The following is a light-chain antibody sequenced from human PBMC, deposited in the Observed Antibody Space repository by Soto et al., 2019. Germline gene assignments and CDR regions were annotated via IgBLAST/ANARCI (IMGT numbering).Light chain of an antibody. V-gene: IGLV2-8*01. Sequence: QSALTQPPSASGSPGQSVTISCTGTSNDVGGYNFVSWFQQTPGKAPKLMIYEVNKRPSGVPDRFSGSRSGNTASLTVSGLQAEDEADYYCRSYAGSNNFVVFGGGTKLTVL. CDR3: RSYAGSNNFVV. CDR2: EVN. CDR1: SNDVGGYNF. J-gene: IGLJ2*01.